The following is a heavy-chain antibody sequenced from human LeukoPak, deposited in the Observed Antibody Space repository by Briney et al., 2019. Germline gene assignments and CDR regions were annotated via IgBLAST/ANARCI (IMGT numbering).Heavy chain of an antibody. V-gene: IGHV1-69*05. Sequence: ASVKVSCKASGGTLSSYAISWVRQAPGQGLEWMGGIIPIFGTANYAQKFQGRVTITTDESTSTAYMELSSLRSEDTAVYYCASSRSGSSRAFDIWGQGTMVTVSS. CDR1: GGTLSSYA. D-gene: IGHD3-10*01. CDR2: IIPIFGTA. J-gene: IGHJ3*02. CDR3: ASSRSGSSRAFDI.